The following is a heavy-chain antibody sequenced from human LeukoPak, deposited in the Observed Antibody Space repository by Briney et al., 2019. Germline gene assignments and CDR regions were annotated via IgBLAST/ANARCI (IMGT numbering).Heavy chain of an antibody. J-gene: IGHJ4*02. CDR3: ARTNDFWSGYYSPYFDY. Sequence: PSETLSLTCAVSGYSISSGYYWGWIRQPPGKGLEWIGSIYHSGSTYYNPSLKSRVTISVDTSKNQFSLKLSSVTAADTAVYYCARTNDFWSGYYSPYFDYWGQGTLVTVSS. CDR1: GYSISSGYY. D-gene: IGHD3-3*01. V-gene: IGHV4-38-2*01. CDR2: IYHSGST.